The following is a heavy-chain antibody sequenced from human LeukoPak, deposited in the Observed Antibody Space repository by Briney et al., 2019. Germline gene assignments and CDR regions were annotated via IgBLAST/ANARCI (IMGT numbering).Heavy chain of an antibody. J-gene: IGHJ3*02. V-gene: IGHV4-59*01. CDR3: ARRRDAFDI. CDR2: IYNSGGT. CDR1: GGSITSSFY. Sequence: SETLSLTCTVSGGSITSSFYWSWIRQSPGKGLEWIGYIYNSGGTKYNPSLKSRLTISVDTSKNQFSLKLSSVTAADTAVYYCARRRDAFDIWGQGTMVTVSS.